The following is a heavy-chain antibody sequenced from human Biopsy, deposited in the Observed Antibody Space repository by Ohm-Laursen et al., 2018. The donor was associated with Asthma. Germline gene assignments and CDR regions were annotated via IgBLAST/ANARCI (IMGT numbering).Heavy chain of an antibody. J-gene: IGHJ4*02. V-gene: IGHV3-33*01. CDR1: RFTFSSYG. D-gene: IGHD3-22*01. CDR2: IWYDGSNK. CDR3: ARDFYDSSGYLQFDY. Sequence: SLRLSCSASRFTFSSYGMHWVRQAPGKGLEWVAVIWYDGSNKYYADSVKGRFTISRDNSKNTLYLQMNSLRAEDTAVYYCARDFYDSSGYLQFDYWGQGTLVTVSS.